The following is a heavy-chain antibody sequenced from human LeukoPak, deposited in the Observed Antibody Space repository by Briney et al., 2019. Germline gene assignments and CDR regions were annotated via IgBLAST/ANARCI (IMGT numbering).Heavy chain of an antibody. CDR1: GGSISSYY. Sequence: PSETLSLTCTVSGGSISSYYWSWIRQPPGKGLEWIGYIYYSGSTNYNPSLKSRVTISVDTSKNQFSLKLSSVTAADTAVYYCARWPGGPRDYWGQGTLVTVSS. J-gene: IGHJ4*02. CDR3: ARWPGGPRDY. CDR2: IYYSGST. V-gene: IGHV4-59*08. D-gene: IGHD3-10*01.